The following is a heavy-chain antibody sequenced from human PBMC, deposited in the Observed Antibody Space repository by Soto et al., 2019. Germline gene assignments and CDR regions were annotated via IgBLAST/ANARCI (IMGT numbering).Heavy chain of an antibody. V-gene: IGHV1-18*01. CDR3: ARGRVGYYYGSGTLLQYFDY. CDR1: GYTFTSCG. J-gene: IGHJ4*02. D-gene: IGHD3-10*01. CDR2: ISAYNGNT. Sequence: SVKASGRASGYTFTSCGISWVRQAPGQGLEWMGWISAYNGNTNYAQKLQGRVTMTTDTSKSTAYMELRSLRSDDTAVYYCARGRVGYYYGSGTLLQYFDYWGQGTLVTVSS.